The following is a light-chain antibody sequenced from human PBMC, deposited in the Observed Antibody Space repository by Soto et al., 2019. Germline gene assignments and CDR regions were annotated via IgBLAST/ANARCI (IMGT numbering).Light chain of an antibody. CDR1: QSVSNK. V-gene: IGKV3-15*01. CDR2: DAF. Sequence: EIVMTQSPATLSVSPGEGVTLSCRASQSVSNKLAWYQQKPGQAPRLVIYDAFKRATDIPARFSGSGSGTEFTLTVRSLQSEDFAVYCCQQYDTWPPTFGQGTEVEIE. J-gene: IGKJ1*01. CDR3: QQYDTWPPT.